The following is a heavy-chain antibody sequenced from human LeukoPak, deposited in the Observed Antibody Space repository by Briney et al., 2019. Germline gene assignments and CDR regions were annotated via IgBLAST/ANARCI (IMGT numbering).Heavy chain of an antibody. CDR3: AREGKITMVRGVIRYYYMDV. CDR1: GGSISSGSYY. CDR2: IFTSGST. D-gene: IGHD3-10*01. J-gene: IGHJ6*03. Sequence: SETLSLTCTVSGGSISSGSYYWSWIRQHAGKGLEWIGRIFTSGSTKYNPSLKSRVTISVDTSKNQFSLKLSSLTAADTAVYYCAREGKITMVRGVIRYYYMDVWGKGTTVTISS. V-gene: IGHV4-61*02.